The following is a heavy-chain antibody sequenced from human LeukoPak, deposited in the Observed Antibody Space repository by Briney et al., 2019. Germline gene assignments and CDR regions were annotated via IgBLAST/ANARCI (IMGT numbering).Heavy chain of an antibody. J-gene: IGHJ4*02. D-gene: IGHD6-13*01. V-gene: IGHV3-30-3*01. CDR3: AREAIIAAAGYFDY. Sequence: PGGSLRLSCAASGFTFSSYAMHWVRQAPGKGLEWVAVISYDGSNKYYADSVKGRFTISRDNSKNTLYLQMNSLRAEDTAAYYCAREAIIAAAGYFDYWGQGTLVTVSS. CDR2: ISYDGSNK. CDR1: GFTFSSYA.